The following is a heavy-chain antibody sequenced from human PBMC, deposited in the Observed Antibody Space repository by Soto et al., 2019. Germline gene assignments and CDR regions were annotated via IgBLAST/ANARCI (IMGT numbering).Heavy chain of an antibody. D-gene: IGHD5-18*01. V-gene: IGHV1-69*01. CDR3: ALRVDTAMVNWFDP. CDR1: GGTFSSYA. J-gene: IGHJ5*02. CDR2: ILPIFGTA. Sequence: QVQLVQSGAEVKKPGSSVKVSCKASGGTFSSYAISWVRQAPGQVLEWMGGILPIFGTANYAQKFQGRVTITAEESKSPAYMELSSLRSEDTAVYYCALRVDTAMVNWFDPWGQGTLVTVSS.